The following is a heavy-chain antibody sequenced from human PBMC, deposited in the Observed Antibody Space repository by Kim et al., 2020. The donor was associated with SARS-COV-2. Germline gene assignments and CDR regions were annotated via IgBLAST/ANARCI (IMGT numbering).Heavy chain of an antibody. CDR2: INAGNGNT. J-gene: IGHJ6*02. V-gene: IGHV1-3*01. Sequence: ASVKVSCKASGYTFTSYAMHWVRQAPGQRLEWMGWINAGNGNTKYSQKFQGRVTITRDTSASTAYMELSSLRSEDTAVYYCARVMKHNWLVAGLGYYYYYGMDVWGQGTTVTVSS. D-gene: IGHD6-19*01. CDR1: GYTFTSYA. CDR3: ARVMKHNWLVAGLGYYYYYGMDV.